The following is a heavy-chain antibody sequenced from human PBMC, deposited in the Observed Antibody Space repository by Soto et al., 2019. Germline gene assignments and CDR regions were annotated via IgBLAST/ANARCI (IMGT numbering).Heavy chain of an antibody. J-gene: IGHJ5*02. CDR3: VRGGTIFGVPKAKYNWFDP. Sequence: QVQLVQSGAEVKKPGSSVKVSCKASGGTFSSYAISWVRQAPGQGLEWMGGIIPIFGTANYAQKFQGRVTITADESTSTAYMELSSLRSEDTAVYYCVRGGTIFGVPKAKYNWFDPWGQGTLVTVSS. CDR1: GGTFSSYA. CDR2: IIPIFGTA. V-gene: IGHV1-69*12. D-gene: IGHD3-3*01.